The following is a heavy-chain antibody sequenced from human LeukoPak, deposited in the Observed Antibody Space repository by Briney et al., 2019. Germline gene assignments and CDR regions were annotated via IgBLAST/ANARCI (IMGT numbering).Heavy chain of an antibody. J-gene: IGHJ4*02. D-gene: IGHD4-23*01. Sequence: GGSLRLSCAASGFTVSSNYMSWVRQAPGKGLEWVSVIYSGGSTYYADSVKGRFTISRDNSKNTLYLQMNSLRAEDTAVYYCARGFDYGGNPYYFDYWGQGTLVTVSS. CDR2: IYSGGST. CDR1: GFTVSSNY. CDR3: ARGFDYGGNPYYFDY. V-gene: IGHV3-53*01.